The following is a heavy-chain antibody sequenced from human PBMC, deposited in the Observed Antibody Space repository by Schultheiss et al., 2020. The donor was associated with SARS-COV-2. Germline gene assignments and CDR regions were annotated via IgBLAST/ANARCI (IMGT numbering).Heavy chain of an antibody. Sequence: SQTLSLTCTVSGGSISSGGYYWSWIRQHPGKGLEWIGYIYYSGSTYYNPSLKSRVTISVDTSKNQFSLKLSSVTAADTAVYYCARGWELYYYYGMDVWGQGTTVTVSS. CDR2: IYYSGST. V-gene: IGHV4-31*03. CDR1: GGSISSGGYY. CDR3: ARGWELYYYYGMDV. J-gene: IGHJ6*02. D-gene: IGHD1-26*01.